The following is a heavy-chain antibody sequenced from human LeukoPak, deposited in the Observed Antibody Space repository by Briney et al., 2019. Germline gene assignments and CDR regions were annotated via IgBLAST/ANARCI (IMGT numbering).Heavy chain of an antibody. D-gene: IGHD3-22*01. Sequence: ASVKVSCKASGSTFTSYGISWVRQAPGQGLEWMGGISAYNGNTNYAQKLQGRVTMTTDTSTSTAYMELRSLRSDDTAVYYCARAGAYYYDSSGYYFDYWGQGTLVTVSS. CDR2: ISAYNGNT. CDR1: GSTFTSYG. V-gene: IGHV1-18*01. CDR3: ARAGAYYYDSSGYYFDY. J-gene: IGHJ4*02.